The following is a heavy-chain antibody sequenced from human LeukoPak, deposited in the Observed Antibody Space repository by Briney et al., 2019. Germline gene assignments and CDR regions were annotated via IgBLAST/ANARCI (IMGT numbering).Heavy chain of an antibody. CDR1: GFTFSSYE. Sequence: GGSLRLSCAASGFTFSSYEMNWVRQAPGKGLEWVSYISSSGSTIYYADSVKGRFTISRDNSKNTLYLQMNSLRAEDTAVYYCAKTMITFGGVIGDFDYWGQGTLVTVSS. CDR3: AKTMITFGGVIGDFDY. D-gene: IGHD3-16*02. J-gene: IGHJ4*02. CDR2: ISSSGSTI. V-gene: IGHV3-48*03.